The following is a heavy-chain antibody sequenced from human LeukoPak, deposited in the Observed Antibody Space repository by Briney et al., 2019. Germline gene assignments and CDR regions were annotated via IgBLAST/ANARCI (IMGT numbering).Heavy chain of an antibody. Sequence: GSLRLSCAASGFTFSSYSMNWVRQAPGKGLEWVSSISSSSSYIYYADSVKGRFTISRDNAKNSLYLQMNSLRAEDTAVYYCAREYYYDSSGYYYASYYMDVWGKGTTVTVSS. CDR2: ISSSSSYI. J-gene: IGHJ6*03. V-gene: IGHV3-21*01. CDR1: GFTFSSYS. CDR3: AREYYYDSSGYYYASYYMDV. D-gene: IGHD3-22*01.